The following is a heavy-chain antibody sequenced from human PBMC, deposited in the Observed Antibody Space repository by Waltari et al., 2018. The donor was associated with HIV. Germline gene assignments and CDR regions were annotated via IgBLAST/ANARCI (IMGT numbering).Heavy chain of an antibody. D-gene: IGHD2-2*01. CDR3: AGWPDQRNYYYYYGMDV. CDR2: FIPICGTA. J-gene: IGHJ6*02. CDR1: GGTFSSYA. V-gene: IGHV1-69*01. Sequence: QVQLVQSGAEVTKPGSSVKVSCKASGGTFSSYAISWVRQAYGKGLGGLGGFIPICGTANYAQKFQGRVTITADESTSTAYMELSRLRSEDTAVYYCAGWPDQRNYYYYYGMDVWGQGTTVTVAS.